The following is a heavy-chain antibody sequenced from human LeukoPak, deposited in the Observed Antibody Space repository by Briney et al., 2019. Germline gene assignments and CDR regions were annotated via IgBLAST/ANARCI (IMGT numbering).Heavy chain of an antibody. V-gene: IGHV1-69*06. CDR3: ARARPPYDSSGYYYWFDP. Sequence: SVKVSCKASGYTFTSYAISWVRQAPGQGLEWMGGIIPIFGTANYAQKFQGRVTITADKSTSTAYMELSSLRSEDTAVYYCARARPPYDSSGYYYWFDPWGQGTLVTVSS. CDR1: GYTFTSYA. CDR2: IIPIFGTA. J-gene: IGHJ5*02. D-gene: IGHD3-22*01.